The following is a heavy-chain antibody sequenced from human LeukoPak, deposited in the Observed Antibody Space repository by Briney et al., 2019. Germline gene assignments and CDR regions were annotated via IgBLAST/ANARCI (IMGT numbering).Heavy chain of an antibody. Sequence: GGSLRLSCAASGFTVSSNYMSWVCQAPGKGLEWVSVIYSGGSTYYADSVKGRLTISRDNSKNTLYLQMNSLRAEDTAVYYCARGEGTGTDTVDYWGQGTLVTVSS. J-gene: IGHJ4*02. CDR3: ARGEGTGTDTVDY. CDR1: GFTVSSNY. V-gene: IGHV3-53*01. D-gene: IGHD1-1*01. CDR2: IYSGGST.